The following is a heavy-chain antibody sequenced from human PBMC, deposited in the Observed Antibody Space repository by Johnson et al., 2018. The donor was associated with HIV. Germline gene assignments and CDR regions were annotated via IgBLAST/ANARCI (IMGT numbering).Heavy chain of an antibody. CDR3: TTAGYGFSDAFDI. Sequence: VQLVESGGGLVQPGGSLRLSCAASGFTVSSNYMSWVRQAPGKGLEWVGRIKRKTDGGTTDYNAPVKGRFTISRDDSKNTLYLQINSLKTEDTAVYYCTTAGYGFSDAFDIWGQGTMVTVSS. J-gene: IGHJ3*02. CDR2: IKRKTDGGTT. V-gene: IGHV3-15*01. D-gene: IGHD5-18*01. CDR1: GFTVSSNY.